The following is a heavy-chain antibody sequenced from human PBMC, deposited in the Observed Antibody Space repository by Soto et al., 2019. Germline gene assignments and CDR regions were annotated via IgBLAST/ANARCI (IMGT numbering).Heavy chain of an antibody. CDR2: MNPINGAT. J-gene: IGHJ6*02. Sequence: ASVKVSCKASGYDFTAYDINWVRQASGQGLEWMGWMNPINGATGSARRFQGRVSMTRNTATGTAYLELTSLRSDDSAVYYCGRGPSPRAPAGGTPYYYTMDVWGQGTTVTVSS. D-gene: IGHD6-13*01. CDR1: GYDFTAYD. CDR3: GRGPSPRAPAGGTPYYYTMDV. V-gene: IGHV1-8*02.